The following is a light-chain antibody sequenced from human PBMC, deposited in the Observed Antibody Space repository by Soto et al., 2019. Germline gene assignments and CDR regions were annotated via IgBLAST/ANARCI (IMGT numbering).Light chain of an antibody. Sequence: EIVMTQSPATLSVSPGERATLSCRASQSVSSNLAWYQQKPGQAPRLLIYGASTRATGIPARFSGSGSGTEFTLTISGLQPEDFATYYCQQFNYFRVTFGQGTRLEI. CDR1: QSVSSN. CDR3: QQFNYFRVT. CDR2: GAS. V-gene: IGKV3-15*01. J-gene: IGKJ5*01.